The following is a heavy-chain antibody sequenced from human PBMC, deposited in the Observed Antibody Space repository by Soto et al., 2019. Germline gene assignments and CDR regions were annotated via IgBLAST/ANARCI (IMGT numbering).Heavy chain of an antibody. V-gene: IGHV6-1*01. CDR1: GDSVSSNSAA. J-gene: IGHJ3*01. Sequence: SQTLSLTCAISGDSVSSNSAAWNWIRQSPSRGLEWLGRTYYRSKWYNDYAVSVKSRITINPDTSKNQFSLQLNSVTPEDTAVYYCARDGTDYYYWSGFYRVDHWVQGATFTVPS. CDR3: ARDGTDYYYWSGFYRVDH. D-gene: IGHD3-3*01. CDR2: TYYRSKWYN.